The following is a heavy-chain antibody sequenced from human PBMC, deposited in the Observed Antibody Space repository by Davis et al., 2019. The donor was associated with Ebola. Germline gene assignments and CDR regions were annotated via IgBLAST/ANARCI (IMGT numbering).Heavy chain of an antibody. Sequence: GESLKISYAASGFTFSTYAMSWVRQAPGKGLEWVSGVIGSGTTYYADSAKGRFTISRDNSKNTLYLQMNSLRAEDTAVYYCAKVFSELGYCSSTSCPGFDYWGQGTLVTVSS. J-gene: IGHJ4*02. V-gene: IGHV3-23*01. CDR1: GFTFSTYA. D-gene: IGHD2-2*01. CDR2: VIGSGTT. CDR3: AKVFSELGYCSSTSCPGFDY.